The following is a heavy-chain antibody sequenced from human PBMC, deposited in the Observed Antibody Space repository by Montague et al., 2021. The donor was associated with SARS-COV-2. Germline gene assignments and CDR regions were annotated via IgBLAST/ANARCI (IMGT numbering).Heavy chain of an antibody. D-gene: IGHD3-22*01. J-gene: IGHJ4*02. CDR2: INHRGTS. CDR1: GGSFTDYY. Sequence: SETPSLTCAVSGGSFTDYYWSWIRQPPGKGLEWIGEINHRGTSNYNPSLKSRVSISVDTSKNQFSLYLGSVTAADTAVYYCARGRQHFNMIVVVMTGGEYYFDYWAQGTLVTVSS. V-gene: IGHV4-34*01. CDR3: ARGRQHFNMIVVVMTGGEYYFDY.